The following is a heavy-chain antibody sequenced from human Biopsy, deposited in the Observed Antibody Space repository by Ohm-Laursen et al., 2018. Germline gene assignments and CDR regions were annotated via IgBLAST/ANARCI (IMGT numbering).Heavy chain of an antibody. D-gene: IGHD3-16*01. Sequence: ASVKVSCKASGYTFTDAAITWVRQVGGQGFGWLGWISTKTGNTNFAQKFQGRITLTTDASTATAYMELRGLISDDTAVYYCARNRANDYVWGSYGDDNWGQGTLVTVSS. V-gene: IGHV1-18*01. CDR1: GYTFTDAA. CDR3: ARNRANDYVWGSYGDDN. J-gene: IGHJ4*02. CDR2: ISTKTGNT.